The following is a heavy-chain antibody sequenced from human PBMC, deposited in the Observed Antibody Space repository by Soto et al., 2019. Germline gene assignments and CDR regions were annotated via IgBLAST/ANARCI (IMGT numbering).Heavy chain of an antibody. CDR1: GYTFTSYG. CDR2: INPIFGTA. J-gene: IGHJ4*02. D-gene: IGHD2-2*02. V-gene: IGHV1-69*13. Sequence: GASVKVSCKASGYTFTSYGIHWVRQAPGQRLEWMGWINPIFGTANYAQKFQGRVTITADESTSTAYMELSSLRSEDTAVYYCARVLTSCYTDWGQGTLVTVSS. CDR3: ARVLTSCYTD.